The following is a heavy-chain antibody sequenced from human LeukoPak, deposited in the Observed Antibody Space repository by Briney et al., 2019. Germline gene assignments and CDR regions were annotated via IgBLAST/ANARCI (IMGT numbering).Heavy chain of an antibody. J-gene: IGHJ6*03. V-gene: IGHV3-48*01. CDR3: ARAGGITMVRGVRGGDYYYYYMDV. D-gene: IGHD3-10*01. Sequence: PGGSLRLSCAASGFTFSSYSMNWVRQAPGKGLEWVSYISSSSSTIYYADSVKGRFTISRDNAKNSLYLQMNSLRAEDTAVYYCARAGGITMVRGVRGGDYYYYYMDVWGKGTTVTISS. CDR1: GFTFSSYS. CDR2: ISSSSSTI.